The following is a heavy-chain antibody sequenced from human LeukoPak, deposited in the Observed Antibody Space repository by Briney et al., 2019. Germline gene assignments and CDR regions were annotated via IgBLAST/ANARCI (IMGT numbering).Heavy chain of an antibody. Sequence: GGSLRLSCAASGFAFRNYYMDWIRQAPGKGLEWVAYISNSGTIIYYAESVKGRFTISRDNAKNSLYLQMNSLRAEDTALYYCARDQAMAGRDLDYWGQGTLVTVSS. J-gene: IGHJ4*02. D-gene: IGHD2-8*01. V-gene: IGHV3-11*01. CDR1: GFAFRNYY. CDR2: ISNSGTII. CDR3: ARDQAMAGRDLDY.